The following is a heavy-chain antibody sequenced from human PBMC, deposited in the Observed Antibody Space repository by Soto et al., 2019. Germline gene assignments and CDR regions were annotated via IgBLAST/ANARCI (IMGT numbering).Heavy chain of an antibody. J-gene: IGHJ6*03. V-gene: IGHV1-18*01. CDR1: GYTFTSYG. Sequence: GASVKVSCKASGYTFTSYGISWVRQAPGQGLEWMGWISAYNGNTNYAQKLQGRVTMTTDTSTSTAYMELRSLRSDDTAVYYCARGPLPAQYYYYYMDVWGKGTTVTVSS. CDR3: ARGPLPAQYYYYYMDV. D-gene: IGHD2-2*01. CDR2: ISAYNGNT.